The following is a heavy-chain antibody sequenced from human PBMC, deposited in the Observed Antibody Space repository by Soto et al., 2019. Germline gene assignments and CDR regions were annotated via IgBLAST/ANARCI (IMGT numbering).Heavy chain of an antibody. J-gene: IGHJ4*02. CDR1: GGTFSSYA. Sequence: QVQLVQSGAEVKKPGSSVKVSCKASGGTFSSYAISWVRQAPGQGLEWMGGIIPIFGTANYAQKFQGRVTITADESPSTGYMELRSLRSEDTAVYYCSRTGDSSGYLPWYFDYWGQGTLVTVSS. D-gene: IGHD3-22*01. CDR2: IIPIFGTA. V-gene: IGHV1-69*01. CDR3: SRTGDSSGYLPWYFDY.